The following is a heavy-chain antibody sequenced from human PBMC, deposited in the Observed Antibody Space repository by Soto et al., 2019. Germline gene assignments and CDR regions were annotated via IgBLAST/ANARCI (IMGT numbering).Heavy chain of an antibody. Sequence: QVQLQESGAGLVKASQTLSLTCTVSGGSVSSGAYYWTWIRQRPGKGLEWIGYIYYSGSTYYSPSIKTRLSIATYTYQNQFSLRLSSVTAADTSMYDGAGARRRAVYAFDIWGQGTMVTVSS. V-gene: IGHV4-31*03. CDR1: GGSVSSGAYY. CDR2: IYYSGST. CDR3: AGARRRAVYAFDI. D-gene: IGHD1-20*01. J-gene: IGHJ3*02.